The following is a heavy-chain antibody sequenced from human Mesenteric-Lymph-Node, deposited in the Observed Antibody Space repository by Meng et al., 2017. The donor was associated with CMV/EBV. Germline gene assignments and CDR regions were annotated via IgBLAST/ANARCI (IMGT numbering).Heavy chain of an antibody. CDR2: ISASDGGT. CDR1: GFTFSNYA. V-gene: IGHV3-23*01. J-gene: IGHJ6*02. Sequence: GESLKISCAASGFTFSNYAMSWVRQAPGKGLEWVSAISASDGGTYYADSVKGRFTISRDNSKNTLYLQMNSLRAEDTAVYYCATYSSSDYYYGMDVWGQGTTVTVSS. CDR3: ATYSSSDYYYGMDV. D-gene: IGHD6-6*01.